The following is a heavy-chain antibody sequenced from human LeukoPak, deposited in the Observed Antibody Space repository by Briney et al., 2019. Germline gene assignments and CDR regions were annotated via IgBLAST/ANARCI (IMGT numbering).Heavy chain of an antibody. CDR3: AKVRRAIRASLNDDEEYFDY. Sequence: GGSLRLSCAASGFTFSSYAMSWVRQAPGKGLEWVSAISGSGGSTYYADSVKGRFTISRDNSKNTLYLQMNSLRAEDTAVYYCAKVRRAIRASLNDDEEYFDYWGQGTLVTVSS. V-gene: IGHV3-23*01. CDR1: GFTFSSYA. CDR2: ISGSGGST. J-gene: IGHJ4*02. D-gene: IGHD1-1*01.